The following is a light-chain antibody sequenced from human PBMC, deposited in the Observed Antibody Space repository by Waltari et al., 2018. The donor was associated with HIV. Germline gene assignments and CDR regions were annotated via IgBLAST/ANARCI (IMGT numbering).Light chain of an antibody. Sequence: LTPPPTASGPPGPSVSTACSNSMSNIGATAVSWYHQVPGTAPKLLIYKNNQRPSGVSDRFSGSKSGTSASLAISGLQSEDEADYFCAAWDDNLDAALFGGGTKLTVL. CDR3: AAWDDNLDAAL. V-gene: IGLV1-44*01. CDR2: KNN. CDR1: MSNIGATA. J-gene: IGLJ2*01.